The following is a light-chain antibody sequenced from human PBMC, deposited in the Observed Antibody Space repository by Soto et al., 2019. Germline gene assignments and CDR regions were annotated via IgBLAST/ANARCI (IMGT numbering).Light chain of an antibody. V-gene: IGKV3-20*01. CDR1: QSVTSNY. Sequence: EVVLTQSPGTLSSSPGERATLSCRASQSVTSNYLAWYQQKRGQAPRLLIWGASIRATDLPDRFSGGGSGTDFTLTISRLEAEDSAVYYCQQYGSSPGTLGQGTKVEIK. J-gene: IGKJ1*01. CDR2: GAS. CDR3: QQYGSSPGT.